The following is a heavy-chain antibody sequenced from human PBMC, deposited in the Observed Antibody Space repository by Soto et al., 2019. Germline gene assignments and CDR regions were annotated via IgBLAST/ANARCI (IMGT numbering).Heavy chain of an antibody. CDR2: IIPIFGTA. J-gene: IGHJ6*02. D-gene: IGHD3-22*01. CDR3: ARPTDYYDSSGGTHYGMDV. Sequence: SVKVSCKASGGTFSSYAISWVRQAPGQGLEWMGGIIPIFGTANYAQKFQGRVTITADESTSTAYMELSSLRSEDTAVYYCARPTDYYDSSGGTHYGMDVWGQGTTVTVSS. CDR1: GGTFSSYA. V-gene: IGHV1-69*13.